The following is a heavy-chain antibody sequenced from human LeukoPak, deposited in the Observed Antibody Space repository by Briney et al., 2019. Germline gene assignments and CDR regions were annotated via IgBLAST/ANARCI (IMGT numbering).Heavy chain of an antibody. D-gene: IGHD3-22*01. CDR3: AREGLYYYDSSGYSYFDY. Sequence: SQTLSLTCTVSGGSISSGGYYWSWIRQHPGKGLEWIGYSYYSGSTYYNPSLKSRVTISVDTSKNQFSLKLSSVTAADTAVYYCAREGLYYYDSSGYSYFDYWGQGTLVTVSS. V-gene: IGHV4-31*03. J-gene: IGHJ4*02. CDR2: SYYSGST. CDR1: GGSISSGGYY.